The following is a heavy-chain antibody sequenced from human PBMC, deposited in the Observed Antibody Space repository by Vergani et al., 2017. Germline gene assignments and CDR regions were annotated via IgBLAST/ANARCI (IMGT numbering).Heavy chain of an antibody. V-gene: IGHV1-69*13. Sequence: QVQLVQSGAEVKKPGSSVKVSCKASGGTFSSYAISWVRQAPGQGLEWMGRIIPIFGTANYAQKFQGRVTITADESTSTAYMELSSLRSEETAVYYCARAGMXSLTGYYMGGWFDPWGQGTLVTVSS. CDR1: GGTFSSYA. CDR2: IIPIFGTA. D-gene: IGHD3-9*01. J-gene: IGHJ5*02. CDR3: ARAGMXSLTGYYMGGWFDP.